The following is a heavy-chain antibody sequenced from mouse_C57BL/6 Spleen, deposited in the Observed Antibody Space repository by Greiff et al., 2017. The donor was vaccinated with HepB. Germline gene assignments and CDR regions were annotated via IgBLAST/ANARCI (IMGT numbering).Heavy chain of an antibody. CDR2: INPSSGYT. CDR3: ARGVSSSYYFDY. J-gene: IGHJ2*01. V-gene: IGHV1-4*01. Sequence: VQLQQSGAELARPGASVKMSCKASGYTFTSYTMHWVKQRPGQGLEWIGYINPSSGYTKYNQKFKDKATLTADKSSSTAYMQLSSLTSEDSAVYYCARGVSSSYYFDYWGQGTTLTVSS. D-gene: IGHD1-1*01. CDR1: GYTFTSYT.